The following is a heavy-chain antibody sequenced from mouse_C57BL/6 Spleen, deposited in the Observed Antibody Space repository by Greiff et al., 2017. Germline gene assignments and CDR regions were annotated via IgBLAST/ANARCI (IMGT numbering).Heavy chain of an antibody. J-gene: IGHJ2*01. Sequence: EVHLVESGGGLVQPGGSLKLSCAASGFTFSDYYMYWVRQTPEKRLEWVAYISNGGGSTYYPDTVKGRFTISRDNDKNTLYLQMSRLKSEDTAMYYCARHSRNPDYWGQGTTLTVSS. V-gene: IGHV5-12*01. CDR1: GFTFSDYY. CDR3: ARHSRNPDY. D-gene: IGHD2-1*01. CDR2: ISNGGGST.